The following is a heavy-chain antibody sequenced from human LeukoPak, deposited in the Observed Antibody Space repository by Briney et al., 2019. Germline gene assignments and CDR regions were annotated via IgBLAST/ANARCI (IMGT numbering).Heavy chain of an antibody. CDR2: ISYDGSNK. CDR1: GFTFSSYG. Sequence: GSLRLSCAASGFTFSSYGMHWVRQAPGKGLEWVAVISYDGSNKYYADSVKGRFTISRDNSKNTLYLQMNSLRAEDTAVYYCAKGSGSYYFFDYWGQGTLVTVSS. CDR3: AKGSGSYYFFDY. V-gene: IGHV3-30*18. J-gene: IGHJ4*02. D-gene: IGHD1-26*01.